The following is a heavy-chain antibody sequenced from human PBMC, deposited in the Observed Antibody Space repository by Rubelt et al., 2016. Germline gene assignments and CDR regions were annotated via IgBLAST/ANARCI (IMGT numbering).Heavy chain of an antibody. CDR3: ASWADYGDSLYYYGMDV. J-gene: IGHJ6*02. D-gene: IGHD4-17*01. CDR1: GYTFTSYG. CDR2: ISAYNGNT. V-gene: IGHV1-18*01. Sequence: VSCKASGYTFTSYGISWVRQAPGQGLEWMGWISAYNGNTNYAQKLQGRVTMTTDTSTSTAYMELRSLRSDDTAVYYCASWADYGDSLYYYGMDVWGQETTVTVSS.